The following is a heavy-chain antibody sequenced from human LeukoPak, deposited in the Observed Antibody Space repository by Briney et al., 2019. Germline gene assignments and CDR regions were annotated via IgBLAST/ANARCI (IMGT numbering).Heavy chain of an antibody. CDR3: ARGDSSSKIDY. Sequence: GGSLRLSCAASGFTLNNYWMNWVRQAPGKGLEWVANIWEDGSQKYYVDSVKGRFTIPRDNAKNSLYLQMNSLRAEDTAVYYCARGDSSSKIDYWGQGTLVTVSS. CDR2: IWEDGSQK. D-gene: IGHD6-6*01. CDR1: GFTLNNYW. J-gene: IGHJ4*02. V-gene: IGHV3-7*01.